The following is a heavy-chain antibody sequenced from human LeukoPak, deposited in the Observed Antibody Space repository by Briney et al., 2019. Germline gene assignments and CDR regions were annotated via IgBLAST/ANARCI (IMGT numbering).Heavy chain of an antibody. D-gene: IGHD1-26*01. CDR3: ARVGLHSGSYYRFDP. CDR1: GDSISSGDYY. V-gene: IGHV4-30-4*08. CDR2: IYYTGNT. Sequence: SQTPSLTCTVSGDSISSGDYYWSWIRQPPGKGLEWIGYIYYTGNTYYNPSLKSRVTISADTSKNQFSLKLTSVTAADTAVYYCARVGLHSGSYYRFDPWGQGTLVTVSS. J-gene: IGHJ5*02.